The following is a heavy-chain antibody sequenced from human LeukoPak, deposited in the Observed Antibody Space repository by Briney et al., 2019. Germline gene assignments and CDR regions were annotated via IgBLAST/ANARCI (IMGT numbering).Heavy chain of an antibody. CDR3: AVREVRGEGDY. CDR2: IYYSGST. D-gene: IGHD3-10*01. J-gene: IGHJ4*02. CDR1: GGSISSYY. V-gene: IGHV4-59*12. Sequence: KPSETLSLTCTVSGGSISSYYWSWIRQPPGKGLEWIGYIYYSGSTNYNPSLESRVTISVDTSKNQFSLKLSSVTAADTAVYYCAVREVRGEGDYWGQGTLVTVSS.